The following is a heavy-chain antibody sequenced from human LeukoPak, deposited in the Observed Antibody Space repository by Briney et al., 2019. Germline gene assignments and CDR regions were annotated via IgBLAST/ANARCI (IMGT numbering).Heavy chain of an antibody. CDR1: GGSLSGYY. CDR2: IYYSGST. J-gene: IGHJ6*02. V-gene: IGHV4-59*01. CDR3: ARAYDTPLGYYYYGMDV. Sequence: SETLSLTCAVYGGSLSGYYWSWIRQPPGKGLEWIGYIYYSGSTNYNPSLKSRVTISVDTSKNQFSLKLSSVTAADTAVYYCARAYDTPLGYYYYGMDVWGQGTTVTVSS. D-gene: IGHD3-9*01.